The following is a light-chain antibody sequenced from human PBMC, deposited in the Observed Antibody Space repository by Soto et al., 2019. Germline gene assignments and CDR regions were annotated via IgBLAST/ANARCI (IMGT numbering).Light chain of an antibody. CDR2: KAS. J-gene: IGKJ1*01. Sequence: DIQMTQSPSTLSGSVGDRVTITCRASQTISSWLAWYQQKPGKAPKLLIYKASTLESGVPSRFSGSGSGTEFTLTISSLQPDAFATYYCQHYNSYSEAFGQGTKVELK. CDR1: QTISSW. CDR3: QHYNSYSEA. V-gene: IGKV1-5*03.